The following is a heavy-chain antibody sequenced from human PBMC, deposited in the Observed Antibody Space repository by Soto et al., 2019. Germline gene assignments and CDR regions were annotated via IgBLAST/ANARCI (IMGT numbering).Heavy chain of an antibody. CDR2: ISYSGTT. V-gene: IGHV4-39*01. J-gene: IGHJ3*01. CDR3: ARHDHWAFNINGFPG. D-gene: IGHD2-8*01. Sequence: QVQLQESGPGLLKPSNTLSLTCTVSGASITTSGHLWGWIRQPPGKGLEWIGTISYSGTTIYNPSPKSRTTKSVGSSKDPVSLSLVSVTAADKTIYYLARHDHWAFNINGFPGRGQGTMVTVSS. CDR1: GASITTSGHL.